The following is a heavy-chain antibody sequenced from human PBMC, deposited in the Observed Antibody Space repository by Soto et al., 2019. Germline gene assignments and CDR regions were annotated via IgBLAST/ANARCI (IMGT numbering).Heavy chain of an antibody. CDR2: ISGSGGST. Sequence: GGSLRLSCAASGFTFSSYAMSWVRQAPGKGLEWVSAISGSGGSTYYADSVKGRFTISRDNSKNTLYLQMNSLRAEDTAVYYCAKVAGQWLVLRVYYYFDYWGQGTLVTVSS. CDR1: GFTFSSYA. D-gene: IGHD6-19*01. J-gene: IGHJ4*02. V-gene: IGHV3-23*01. CDR3: AKVAGQWLVLRVYYYFDY.